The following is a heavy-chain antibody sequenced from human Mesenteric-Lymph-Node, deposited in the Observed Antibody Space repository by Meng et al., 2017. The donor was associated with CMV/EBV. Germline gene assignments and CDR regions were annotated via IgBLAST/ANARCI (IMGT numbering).Heavy chain of an antibody. CDR3: ARRSALDY. CDR2: IRLDGGEK. V-gene: IGHV3-7*01. D-gene: IGHD2-15*01. Sequence: GESLKISCAASGFTFSSYWMSWVRQAPGKGLEWVASIRLDGGEKHYVDSVEDRFTISRDNAKNSLHLQMNSLRTEDTAVYYCARRSALDYWGQGTLVTVSS. CDR1: GFTFSSYW. J-gene: IGHJ4*02.